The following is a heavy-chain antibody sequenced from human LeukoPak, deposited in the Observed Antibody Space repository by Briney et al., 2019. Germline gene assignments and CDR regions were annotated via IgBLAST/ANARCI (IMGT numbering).Heavy chain of an antibody. CDR2: IYYGGST. CDR1: GVSISSYY. J-gene: IGHJ3*02. Sequence: SETLSLTCTVSGVSISSYYWSWLRQAPGKGLEWVGDIYYGGSTYYKASLKSRFTISVDTSKNPFSLQMSSVTAADTAVYYCARKKGHVEGGDAFDIWGQGTMVTVSS. D-gene: IGHD3-16*01. V-gene: IGHV4-59*01. CDR3: ARKKGHVEGGDAFDI.